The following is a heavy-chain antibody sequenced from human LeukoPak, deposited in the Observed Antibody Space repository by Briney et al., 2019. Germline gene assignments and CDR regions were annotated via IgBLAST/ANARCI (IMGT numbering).Heavy chain of an antibody. D-gene: IGHD3/OR15-3a*01. Sequence: NSSETLSLTCTVSGGSISSAGYYWSWIRQPPGKGLEWIGYSYYSGNTYYNPSLKSRVTISVDRSQNQFSLKLSSVTAADTAVYFCARVTTSLWTGFDPWGQGILVTVSS. J-gene: IGHJ5*02. CDR1: GGSISSAGYY. V-gene: IGHV4-30-2*01. CDR3: ARVTTSLWTGFDP. CDR2: SYYSGNT.